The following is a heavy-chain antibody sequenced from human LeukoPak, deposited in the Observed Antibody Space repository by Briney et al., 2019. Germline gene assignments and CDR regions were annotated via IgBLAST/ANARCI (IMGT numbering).Heavy chain of an antibody. J-gene: IGHJ4*02. Sequence: GESLKISCKVSGYRFSNHWIGWVRQMPGKGLGWMGIIFPGDSESRYSPSVQGQVTMSADKSIATAHLQWNSLKASDTAMYYCARIDSGSFARGFDYWGQGTLVTVSS. CDR2: IFPGDSES. D-gene: IGHD1-26*01. CDR1: GYRFSNHW. CDR3: ARIDSGSFARGFDY. V-gene: IGHV5-51*01.